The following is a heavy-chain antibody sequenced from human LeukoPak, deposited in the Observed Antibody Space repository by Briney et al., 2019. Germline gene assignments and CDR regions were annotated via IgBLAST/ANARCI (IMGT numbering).Heavy chain of an antibody. V-gene: IGHV3-11*06. D-gene: IGHD2-15*01. CDR3: ARVGSAPFFDY. CDR2: ISSSSSYI. CDR1: GFTFSDYY. J-gene: IGHJ4*02. Sequence: GGSLRLSCAASGFTFSDYYMSWIRQAPGKGLEWVSSISSSSSYIYYADSVKGRFTISRDNAKNSLYLQMNSLRAEDTAVYYRARVGSAPFFDYWGQGTLVTVSS.